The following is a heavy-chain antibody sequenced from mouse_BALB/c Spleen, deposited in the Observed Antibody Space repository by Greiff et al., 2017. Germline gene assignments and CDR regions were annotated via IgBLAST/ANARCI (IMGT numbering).Heavy chain of an antibody. J-gene: IGHJ2*01. CDR3: ATGKGY. CDR2: IDPANGNT. V-gene: IGHV14-3*02. Sequence: EVQRVESGAELVKPGASVKLSCTASGFNIKDTYMHWVKQRPEQGLEWIGRIDPANGNTKYDPKFQGKATITADTSSNTAYLQLSSLTSEDTAVYYCATGKGYWGQGTTLTVSS. D-gene: IGHD1-3*01. CDR1: GFNIKDTY.